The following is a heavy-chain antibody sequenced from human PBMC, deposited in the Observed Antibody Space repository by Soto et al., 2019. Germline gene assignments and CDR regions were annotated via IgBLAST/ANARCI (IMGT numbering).Heavy chain of an antibody. V-gene: IGHV3-13*04. CDR2: IGTAGDT. CDR1: GFTFSSYD. D-gene: IGHD3-22*01. J-gene: IGHJ4*02. Sequence: GGSLRLSCSASGFTFSSYDMRWVRQGPGKGLEWVSAIGTAGDTNYAGSVKGRFTISRENAKNSLYLQMNSLRAGDTAIYFCAREIGPTLFDYWGQGTLVTVSS. CDR3: AREIGPTLFDY.